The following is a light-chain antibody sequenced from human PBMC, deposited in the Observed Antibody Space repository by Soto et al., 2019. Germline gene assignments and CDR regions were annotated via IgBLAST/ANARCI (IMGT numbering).Light chain of an antibody. CDR2: EGS. J-gene: IGLJ2*01. CDR3: CSYAGSSTFNVV. CDR1: SSDVGSYNL. Sequence: QSALTQPASVSGSPGQSITISCTGTSSDVGSYNLVSWYQQHPCKAPKLMIYEGSKRPSGFSNRFSGSKSGNTASLTISGLQAEDEADYYCCSYAGSSTFNVVFGGGTKLTVL. V-gene: IGLV2-23*03.